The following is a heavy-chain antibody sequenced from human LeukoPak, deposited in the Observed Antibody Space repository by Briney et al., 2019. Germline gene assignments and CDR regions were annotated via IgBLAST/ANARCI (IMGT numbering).Heavy chain of an antibody. D-gene: IGHD3-9*01. CDR1: GFTFSNAW. J-gene: IGHJ4*02. CDR3: ARARRYFDR. V-gene: IGHV4-4*02. CDR2: IYHSGST. Sequence: GSLRLSCATSGFTFSNAWMNWVRQAPGKGLEWIGEIYHSGSTNYNPSLKSRVTISVDKSKNQFSLKLSSVTAADTAVYYCARARRYFDRWGQGTLVTVSS.